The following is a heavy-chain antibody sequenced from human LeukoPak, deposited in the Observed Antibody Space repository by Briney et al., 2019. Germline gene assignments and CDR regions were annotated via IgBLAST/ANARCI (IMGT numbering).Heavy chain of an antibody. V-gene: IGHV3-23*01. CDR3: AKSVGELLFSGAFDV. CDR1: GFTFSSYG. D-gene: IGHD3-10*01. Sequence: GGSLRLSCAASGFTFSSYGMSWVRQAPGKGLEWVSAISGSGGSTYYADSVKGRFTISRDNSKNTLYLQMNSLRADDTAVYYCAKSVGELLFSGAFDVWGQGTMVTVSS. CDR2: ISGSGGST. J-gene: IGHJ3*01.